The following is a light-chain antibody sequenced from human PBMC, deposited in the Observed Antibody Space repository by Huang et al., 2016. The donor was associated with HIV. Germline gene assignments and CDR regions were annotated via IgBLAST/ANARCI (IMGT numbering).Light chain of an antibody. J-gene: IGKJ4*01. CDR2: DAS. CDR3: QQRSDWLS. Sequence: IVLTQSPATLSFFPGQRVTLSCRASQSIGDNLAWYQHKPGQSPKLLIYDASHRATGIPDRFSGGGSGTDFTPTISSLEPEDFAVYYCQQRSDWLSFGGGTRV. V-gene: IGKV3-11*01. CDR1: QSIGDN.